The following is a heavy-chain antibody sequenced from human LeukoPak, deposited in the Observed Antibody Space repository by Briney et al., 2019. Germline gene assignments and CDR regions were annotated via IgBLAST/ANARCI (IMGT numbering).Heavy chain of an antibody. CDR2: IYPGDSDT. CDR1: GYSFTSYW. Sequence: GESLKISCKGSGYSFTSYWIGWVRQMPGKGLEWMGIIYPGDSDTRYSPSFQGQVTISADKSISTAYLQWSSLKASDTAMYYCARRGYDYVWGSQGFDAFDIWGQGTMVTVSS. CDR3: ARRGYDYVWGSQGFDAFDI. J-gene: IGHJ3*02. D-gene: IGHD3-16*01. V-gene: IGHV5-51*01.